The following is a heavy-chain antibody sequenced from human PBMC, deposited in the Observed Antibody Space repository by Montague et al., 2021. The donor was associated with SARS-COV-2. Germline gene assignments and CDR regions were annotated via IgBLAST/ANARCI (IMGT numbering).Heavy chain of an antibody. J-gene: IGHJ6*02. CDR2: ISTRSTYT. V-gene: IGHV3-11*03. Sequence: SLRLSCAASGFTLSDCYMTWIRQAPGKGLEWLSYISTRSTYTNYXDSVKGRFTISRDDAKNSLYLQMNSLRAEDTAVYYCASFTMVRGAPGYGMDVWGQGTTVTFSS. D-gene: IGHD3-10*01. CDR1: GFTLSDCY. CDR3: ASFTMVRGAPGYGMDV.